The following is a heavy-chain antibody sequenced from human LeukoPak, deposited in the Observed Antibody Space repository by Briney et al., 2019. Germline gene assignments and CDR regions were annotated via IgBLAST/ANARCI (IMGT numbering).Heavy chain of an antibody. CDR1: GVSMSNYF. Sequence: SETLSLTCTVSGVSMSNYFWSWIRQPPGKGLEWIGFFYHTGSTNYNPSLKSRVTISVDTSKNQFSLKLSFVTAADTAVYYCARDSPAAGTLDIWGQGTMVTVSS. V-gene: IGHV4-59*12. CDR2: FYHTGST. CDR3: ARDSPAAGTLDI. J-gene: IGHJ3*02. D-gene: IGHD6-13*01.